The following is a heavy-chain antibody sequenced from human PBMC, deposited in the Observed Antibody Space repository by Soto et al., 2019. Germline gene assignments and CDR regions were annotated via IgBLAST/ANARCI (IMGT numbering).Heavy chain of an antibody. V-gene: IGHV5-51*01. CDR3: YSGSYYYYYGMDV. CDR2: IYPGDSDT. CDR1: GYSFTSYW. D-gene: IGHD1-26*01. Sequence: PGESLKISCKGSGYSFTSYWIGWVRQMPGKGLEWMGIIYPGDSDTRYSPPFQGQVTISADKSISTAYLQWSSLKASDTAMYYCYSGSYYYYYGMDVWGQGTTVTVSS. J-gene: IGHJ6*02.